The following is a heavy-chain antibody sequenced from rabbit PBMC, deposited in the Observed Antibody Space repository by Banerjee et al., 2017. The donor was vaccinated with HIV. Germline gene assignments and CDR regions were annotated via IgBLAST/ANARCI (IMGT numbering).Heavy chain of an antibody. D-gene: IGHD4-1*01. CDR2: IDAGSSGSA. V-gene: IGHV1S40*01. J-gene: IGHJ4*01. CDR3: ARDLAGVIGWNFNL. CDR1: GFSLSSYW. Sequence: QSLEESGGDLVKPGASLTLTCKASGFSLSSYWMCWVRQAPGKGLEWIGCIDAGSSGSAYYASWAKGRFTISKTSPTTVTLQMTSLTAADTATYFCARDLAGVIGWNFNLWGPGTLVTVS.